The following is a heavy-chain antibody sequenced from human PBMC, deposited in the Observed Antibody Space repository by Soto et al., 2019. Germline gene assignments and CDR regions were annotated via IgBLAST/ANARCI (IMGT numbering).Heavy chain of an antibody. CDR2: MNPGSGDT. CDR3: ARMESFGSLNWFDP. CDR1: GYTFTNND. V-gene: IGHV1-8*02. Sequence: ASVQVSCKASGYTFTNNDVSWVRQATGQGLEWMGWMNPGSGDTGYAQKFQGRVTMTRDTSIDTAYMELNSLTSEDTDIYYCARMESFGSLNWFDPWVQGTMVTVSS. J-gene: IGHJ5*02. D-gene: IGHD5-18*01.